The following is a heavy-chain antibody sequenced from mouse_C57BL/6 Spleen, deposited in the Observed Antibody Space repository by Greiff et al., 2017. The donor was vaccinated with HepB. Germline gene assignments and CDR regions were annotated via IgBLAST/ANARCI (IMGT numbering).Heavy chain of an antibody. D-gene: IGHD2-3*01. J-gene: IGHJ3*01. CDR1: GYTFTSYW. V-gene: IGHV1-55*01. CDR2: IYPGSGST. Sequence: QVQLQQPGAELVKPGASVKMSCKASGYTFTSYWITWVKQRPGQGLEWIGDIYPGSGSTNYNEKFKSKATLTVDTSSSTSYMQLSSLTSEDSAVYYCARASSHDGYCYEGFFAYWGQGTLVTVSA. CDR3: ARASSHDGYCYEGFFAY.